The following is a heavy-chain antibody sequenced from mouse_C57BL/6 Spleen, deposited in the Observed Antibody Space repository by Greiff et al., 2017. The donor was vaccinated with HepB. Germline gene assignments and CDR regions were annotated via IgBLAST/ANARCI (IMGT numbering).Heavy chain of an antibody. CDR3: ASPPLDSSGHAWFAY. V-gene: IGHV3-6*01. D-gene: IGHD3-2*02. J-gene: IGHJ3*01. CDR2: ISYDGSN. CDR1: GYSITSGYY. Sequence: VQLQQSGPGLVKPSQSLSLTCSVTGYSITSGYYWNWIRQFPGNKLEWMGYISYDGSNNYNPSLKNRISITRDTSKNQFFLKLNSVTTEDTATYYCASPPLDSSGHAWFAYWGQGTLVTVSA.